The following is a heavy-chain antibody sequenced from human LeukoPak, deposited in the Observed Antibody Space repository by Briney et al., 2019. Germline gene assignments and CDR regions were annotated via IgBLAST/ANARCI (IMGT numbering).Heavy chain of an antibody. J-gene: IGHJ4*02. Sequence: ASVKVSCKASGYTLDRSGISWVRQAPGQGLEWLGWINPYNGKTIFGEKFQGRVTMTTDTSTSTVYMELTSLRSDDTAVYFCARDTPQHLKRFDYWGQGTLVTVSS. CDR1: GYTLDRSG. CDR2: INPYNGKT. CDR3: ARDTPQHLKRFDY. V-gene: IGHV1-18*01.